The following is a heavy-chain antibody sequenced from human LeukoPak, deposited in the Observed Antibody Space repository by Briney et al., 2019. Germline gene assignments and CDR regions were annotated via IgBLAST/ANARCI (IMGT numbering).Heavy chain of an antibody. V-gene: IGHV3-21*01. Sequence: GGSLRLSCAASGFTFSSYSMNWVRQAQGKGLEWVSSISSSSSYIYYADSVKGLFTISRDNAKNSLYLQMNSLRAEDTAVYYCARDPDDFWSGYFTFDYWGQGTLVTVSS. CDR1: GFTFSSYS. CDR3: ARDPDDFWSGYFTFDY. J-gene: IGHJ4*02. D-gene: IGHD3-3*01. CDR2: ISSSSSYI.